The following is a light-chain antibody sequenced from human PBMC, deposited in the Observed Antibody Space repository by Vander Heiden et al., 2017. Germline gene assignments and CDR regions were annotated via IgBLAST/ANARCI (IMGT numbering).Light chain of an antibody. CDR1: SSDIVRYNR. CDR3: CSHTSNSGWV. Sequence: HSALTHPPSVSCFARHSVPTSCTASSSDIVRYNRVSWYQQSPGPAPKLMLYQVKNRPSGLPDRFSGSNSGNPASLTICGLQAEEEAEYYCCSHTSNSGWVFGGGTKLTVL. V-gene: IGLV2-18*02. J-gene: IGLJ3*02. CDR2: QVK.